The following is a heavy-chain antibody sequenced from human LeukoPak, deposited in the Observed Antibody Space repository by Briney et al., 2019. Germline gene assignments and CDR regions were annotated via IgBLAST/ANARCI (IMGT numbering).Heavy chain of an antibody. V-gene: IGHV4-39*01. D-gene: IGHD3-22*01. J-gene: IGHJ4*02. CDR2: IYYSGST. Sequence: SETLSLTCTVSGGSISSSSYYWGWIRQPPGKGLEWIGSIYYSGSTYYNPSLKSRVTISVDTSKNQFSLKLSSVTAADTAVYYCASGVVVITTRPFDYWGQGTLVTVSS. CDR3: ASGVVVITTRPFDY. CDR1: GGSISSSSYY.